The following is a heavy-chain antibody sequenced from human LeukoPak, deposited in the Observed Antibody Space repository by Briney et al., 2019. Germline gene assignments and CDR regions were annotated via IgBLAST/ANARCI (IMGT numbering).Heavy chain of an antibody. Sequence: GGSLRLSGAASGFTFSDYYMSWIRQAPGKGLEWISYISDSGTTIYYADSVKGRFTISRDNAKNSLYLQMNSLRAEDTAVYYCARVYIAEDYWGQGTLVTISS. CDR2: ISDSGTTI. V-gene: IGHV3-11*01. D-gene: IGHD2-15*01. J-gene: IGHJ4*02. CDR3: ARVYIAEDY. CDR1: GFTFSDYY.